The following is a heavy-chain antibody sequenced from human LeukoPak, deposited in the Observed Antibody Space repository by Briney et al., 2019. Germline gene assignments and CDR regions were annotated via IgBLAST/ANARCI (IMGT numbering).Heavy chain of an antibody. CDR2: INTNTGNP. Sequence: ASVKVSCTASGYTFTSYAMNWVRQAPGQGLEWMGWINTNTGNPTYVQGFTGRFVFSLDTSVSTAYLQITSLKAEDTAVYYCARGTSGLVTTNDYWGQGTLVTVSS. D-gene: IGHD3/OR15-3a*01. CDR3: ARGTSGLVTTNDY. CDR1: GYTFTSYA. V-gene: IGHV7-4-1*02. J-gene: IGHJ4*02.